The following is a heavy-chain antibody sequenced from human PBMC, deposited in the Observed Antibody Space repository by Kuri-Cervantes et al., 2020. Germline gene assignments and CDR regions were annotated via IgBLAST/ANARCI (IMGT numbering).Heavy chain of an antibody. CDR3: TIPSIY. CDR1: GFTFSSYA. CDR2: ISYDGSNK. J-gene: IGHJ4*02. V-gene: IGHV3-30-3*01. Sequence: GGSLRLSCAASGFTFSSYAMHWVRQAPGKGLEWVAVISYDGSNKYYADSVKGRFTISRDNSKNTLYLQMNSLKTEDTAVYYCTIPSIYWGQGTLVTVSS.